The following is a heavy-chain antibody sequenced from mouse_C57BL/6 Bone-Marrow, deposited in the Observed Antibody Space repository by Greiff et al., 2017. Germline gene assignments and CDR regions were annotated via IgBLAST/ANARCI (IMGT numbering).Heavy chain of an antibody. CDR3: SEDSAVYYCAWAVVQRGYAMDY. CDR1: YTFSRRVH. J-gene: IGHJ4*01. Sequence: VKVVESGPELARPWASVKISCQAFYTFSRRVHFAIRDTNYWMQWVKQRPGQGLEWIGAIYPGNGDTSYHQKFKGKATLTADKSSSTAYMQLSSLTSEDSAVYYCAWAVVQRGYAMDYWGQGTSVTVSS. CDR2: GQGLEWIG. V-gene: IGHV1-87*01. D-gene: IGHD1-1*01.